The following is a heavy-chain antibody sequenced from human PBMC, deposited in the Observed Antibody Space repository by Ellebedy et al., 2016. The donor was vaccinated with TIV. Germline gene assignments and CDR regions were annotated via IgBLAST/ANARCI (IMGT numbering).Heavy chain of an antibody. CDR1: GFTFSSYG. Sequence: GGSLRLSCAASGFTFSSYGMHWVRQAPGKGLEWVAVIWYDGSNKYYADSVKGRFTISRDNSKNTLYLQMNSLRPEDTAVFYCARDLGVSETSYLLLYWGQGTLVTVSS. CDR3: ARDLGVSETSYLLLY. V-gene: IGHV3-33*08. CDR2: IWYDGSNK. J-gene: IGHJ4*02. D-gene: IGHD1-26*01.